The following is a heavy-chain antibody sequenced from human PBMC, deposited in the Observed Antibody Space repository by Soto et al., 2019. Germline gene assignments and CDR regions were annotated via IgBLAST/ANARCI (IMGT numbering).Heavy chain of an antibody. CDR2: IKSKSDGGTT. Sequence: PGGSLRLSCAVSGITFSNAWMTWVRQAPGTGLEWVGRIKSKSDGGTTEYAASVKGRFTISRDDSKSIAYLQMNSLKTEDTAVYYCTRDRGIWGQGTMVTVSS. CDR3: TRDRGI. J-gene: IGHJ3*01. D-gene: IGHD3-10*01. CDR1: GITFSNAW. V-gene: IGHV3-15*01.